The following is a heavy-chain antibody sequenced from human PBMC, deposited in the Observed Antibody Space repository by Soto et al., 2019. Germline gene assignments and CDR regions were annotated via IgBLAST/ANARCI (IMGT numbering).Heavy chain of an antibody. J-gene: IGHJ4*02. D-gene: IGHD6-19*01. Sequence: ESGGGLVQPGGSLRLSCAASGFTFSSYSMNWVRQAPGKGLEWVSYISSSSSTIYYADSVKGRFTISSDNAKNSLYLQMNSLRDEDTAVYYCARVFYSVAGTGGLDYWGQGTLVTVSS. CDR1: GFTFSSYS. CDR3: ARVFYSVAGTGGLDY. V-gene: IGHV3-48*02. CDR2: ISSSSSTI.